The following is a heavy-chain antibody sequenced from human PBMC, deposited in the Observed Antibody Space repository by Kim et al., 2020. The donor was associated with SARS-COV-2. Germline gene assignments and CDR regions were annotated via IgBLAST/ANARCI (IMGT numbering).Heavy chain of an antibody. Sequence: ASVKVSCKASGYTFITYYMHWVRQAPGQGLEWMGMINPSDGATSYAQKFQGRVTMTRATSTSTVYMELSSLRSEDTAVYYCARGEYGASSDFEYWGQGTLVTVSS. CDR1: GYTFITYY. CDR2: INPSDGAT. J-gene: IGHJ4*02. D-gene: IGHD2-15*01. V-gene: IGHV1-46*01. CDR3: ARGEYGASSDFEY.